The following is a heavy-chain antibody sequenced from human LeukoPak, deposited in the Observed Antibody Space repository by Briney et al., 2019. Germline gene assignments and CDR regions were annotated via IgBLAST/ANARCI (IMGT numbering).Heavy chain of an antibody. V-gene: IGHV3-53*01. CDR2: IYSGGSA. D-gene: IGHD6-19*01. CDR3: ARVAEAGYFDY. Sequence: GGSLRLSCAASGFTVSSNHMSWVRQAPGKGLEWVSVIYSGGSAYSADSVKGRFTISKDNSKNTLYLQMNSLRAEDTAAYYCARVAEAGYFDYWGQGTLVTVSS. CDR1: GFTVSSNH. J-gene: IGHJ4*02.